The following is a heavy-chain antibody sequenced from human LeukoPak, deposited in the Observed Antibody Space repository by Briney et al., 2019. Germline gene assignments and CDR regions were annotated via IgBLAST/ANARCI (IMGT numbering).Heavy chain of an antibody. D-gene: IGHD2-8*01. CDR1: GGTFSSYA. CDR2: INPNSGGT. V-gene: IGHV1-2*02. Sequence: ASVTVSCKASGGTFSSYAISWVRQAPGQGLEWMGWINPNSGGTNYAQKFQGRVTMTRDTSISTAYMELSRLRSDDTAVYYCARGQVWGSPLDWGQGTLVTVSS. J-gene: IGHJ4*02. CDR3: ARGQVWGSPLD.